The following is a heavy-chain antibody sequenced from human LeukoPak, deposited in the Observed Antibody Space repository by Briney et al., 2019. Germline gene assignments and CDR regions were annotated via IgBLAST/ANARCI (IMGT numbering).Heavy chain of an antibody. D-gene: IGHD4-23*01. J-gene: IGHJ4*02. Sequence: GGSLRLSCAASGFTFSSYAMHWVRQAPGKGLEWVAVISYDGSNKYYADSVRGRFTISRDNSKNTLYLQVNSLRAEDTAVYYCARDGFGGGQGYYWGQGTLVTVSS. CDR2: ISYDGSNK. CDR3: ARDGFGGGQGYY. CDR1: GFTFSSYA. V-gene: IGHV3-30*01.